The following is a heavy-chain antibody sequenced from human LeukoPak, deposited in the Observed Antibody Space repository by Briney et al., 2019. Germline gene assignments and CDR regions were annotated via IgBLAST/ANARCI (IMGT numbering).Heavy chain of an antibody. J-gene: IGHJ5*02. Sequence: GASVKVSCKASGYTFTGYYMHWVRQAPGQGLEWMGWTNPNSGGTNYAQKFQGRVTMTRDTSISTAYMELSRLRSDDTAVYYCARDGGAAAVHNWFDPWGQGTLVTVSS. CDR1: GYTFTGYY. V-gene: IGHV1-2*02. D-gene: IGHD6-13*01. CDR3: ARDGGAAAVHNWFDP. CDR2: TNPNSGGT.